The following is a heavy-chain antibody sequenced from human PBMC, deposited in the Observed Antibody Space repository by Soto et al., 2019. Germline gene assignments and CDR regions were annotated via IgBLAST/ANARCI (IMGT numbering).Heavy chain of an antibody. CDR1: GFSLSTSGMC. D-gene: IGHD3-22*01. CDR3: ARSTYYYDSSGYYYVSAFDI. J-gene: IGHJ3*02. CDR2: IDWDDDK. Sequence: SGPTLVNPTQTLTLTCTFSGFSLSTSGMCVSWIRQPPGKALEWLARIDWDDDKYYSTSLKTRLTISKDTSKNQVVLTMTNMDPVDTATYYCARSTYYYDSSGYYYVSAFDIWGQGTMVTVSS. V-gene: IGHV2-70*11.